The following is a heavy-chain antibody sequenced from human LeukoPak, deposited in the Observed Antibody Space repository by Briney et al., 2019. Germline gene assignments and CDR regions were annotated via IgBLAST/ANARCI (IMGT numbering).Heavy chain of an antibody. D-gene: IGHD3-3*01. CDR3: ARVNGILEWLLDY. CDR1: GGSISSGDYY. Sequence: SETLSLTCTVSGGSISSGDYYWSWIRQPPGKGLEWIGYIYYSGSTYYNPSLKSRVTISVDTSKNQFSLKLSSVTAADTAVYYCARVNGILEWLLDYWGQGTLVTVSS. CDR2: IYYSGST. V-gene: IGHV4-30-4*08. J-gene: IGHJ4*02.